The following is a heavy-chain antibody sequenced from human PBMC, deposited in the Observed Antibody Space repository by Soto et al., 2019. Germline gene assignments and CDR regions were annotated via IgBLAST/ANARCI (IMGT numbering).Heavy chain of an antibody. CDR3: ARVVTIFGVGPQFDY. CDR2: IYYSGST. J-gene: IGHJ4*02. V-gene: IGHV4-31*03. Sequence: PSETLSLTCTVSGGSISSGGYYWGWIRQHPGKGLEWIGYIYYSGSTYYNPSLKSRVTISVDTSKNQFSLKLSSVTAADTAVYYCARVVTIFGVGPQFDYWGQGTLVTVSS. D-gene: IGHD3-3*01. CDR1: GGSISSGGYY.